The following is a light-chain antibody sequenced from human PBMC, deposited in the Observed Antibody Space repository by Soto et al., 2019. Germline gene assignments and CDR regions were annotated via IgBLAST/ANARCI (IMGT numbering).Light chain of an antibody. J-gene: IGKJ5*01. CDR3: QQRNVWPPIT. CDR1: QSIHTS. V-gene: IGKV3-11*01. Sequence: VLPQSPATLSLSPGARATLSCRASQSIHTSLAWYQQKSGKPPRLVIYDSTLRANGVPDRFGGSRSGTEFTLTINSLEPEDFAVYYCQQRNVWPPITFGQGTRLEIK. CDR2: DST.